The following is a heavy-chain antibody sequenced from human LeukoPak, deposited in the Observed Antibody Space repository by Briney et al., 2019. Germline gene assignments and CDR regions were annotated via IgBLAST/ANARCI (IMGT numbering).Heavy chain of an antibody. Sequence: ASVKVSCKASGGTFSSYAISWVRQAPGQGLEWMGWISAYNGNTNYAQKLQGRVTMTTDTSTSTAYMELRSLRSDDTAVYYCAVAVYYYYGMDVWGQGTTVTVSS. J-gene: IGHJ6*02. CDR3: AVAVYYYYGMDV. CDR2: ISAYNGNT. V-gene: IGHV1-18*01. CDR1: GGTFSSYA.